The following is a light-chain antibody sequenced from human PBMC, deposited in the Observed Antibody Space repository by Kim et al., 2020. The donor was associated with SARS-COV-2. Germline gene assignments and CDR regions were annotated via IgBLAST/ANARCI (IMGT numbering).Light chain of an antibody. CDR2: SNN. CDR1: SSNIGRNN. CDR3: AAWDDSLNGWV. J-gene: IGLJ3*02. Sequence: GQRVTSSCSGSSSNIGRNNVNWYRQLPGTAPKLLIYSNNQRPSGVPDRFSGSKSGTSASLAISGLQSEDEADYYCAAWDDSLNGWVFGGGTQLTVL. V-gene: IGLV1-44*01.